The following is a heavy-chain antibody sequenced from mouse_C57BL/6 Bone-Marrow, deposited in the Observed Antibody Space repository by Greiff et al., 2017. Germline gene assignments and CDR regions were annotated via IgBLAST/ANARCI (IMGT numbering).Heavy chain of an antibody. D-gene: IGHD1-1*01. CDR2: ILPGSGST. V-gene: IGHV1-9*01. CDR3: ASLITTVVAPSVDY. CDR1: GYTFTGYW. Sequence: VQLQQSGAELMKPGASVKLSCKATGYTFTGYWIEWVKQRPGHGLEWIGAILPGSGSTNYNEKFKGKATFTAATSSNTAYMQLSSLTTEDSAIYYCASLITTVVAPSVDYWGQGTTLTVSS. J-gene: IGHJ2*01.